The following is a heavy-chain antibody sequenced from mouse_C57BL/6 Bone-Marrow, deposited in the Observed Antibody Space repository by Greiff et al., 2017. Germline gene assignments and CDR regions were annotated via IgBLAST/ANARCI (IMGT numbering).Heavy chain of an antibody. Sequence: VKLQQSGAELARPGASVKLSCKASGYTFTSYGISWVKQRTGQGLEWIGEIYPRSGNTYYNEKFKGKATLTGDKSSSTAYMELRSLTSEDSAVYFCAITTVVAFSKYFDYWGQGTTLTVSS. V-gene: IGHV1-81*01. CDR1: GYTFTSYG. CDR3: AITTVVAFSKYFDY. D-gene: IGHD1-1*01. J-gene: IGHJ2*01. CDR2: IYPRSGNT.